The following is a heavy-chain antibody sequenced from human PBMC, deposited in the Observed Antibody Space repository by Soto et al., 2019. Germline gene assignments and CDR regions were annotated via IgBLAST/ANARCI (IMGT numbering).Heavy chain of an antibody. CDR3: ARVLRGYYYMDV. Sequence: GXSLNISCKGSGYSFTSYWLGWLRQMPGKGLEWMGIIYPGDSDTRYSPSFQGQVTISADKSISTAYLQWSSLKASDTAVYYCARVLRGYYYMDVWGKGTTVTVSS. J-gene: IGHJ6*03. CDR2: IYPGDSDT. CDR1: GYSFTSYW. V-gene: IGHV5-51*01.